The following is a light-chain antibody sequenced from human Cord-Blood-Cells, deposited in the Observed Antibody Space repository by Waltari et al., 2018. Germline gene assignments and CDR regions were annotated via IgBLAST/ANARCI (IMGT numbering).Light chain of an antibody. CDR1: QSISSY. CDR3: QQSYSTPRT. J-gene: IGKJ1*01. Sequence: DIQMTQPPSSLSSSVGDIVTITFLASQSISSYLNWYQQKPGKAPKLLIYAASRLQSGVPSRFSGSGSGTDFTLTISSLQPEDFATYYCQQSYSTPRTFGQGTRVEIK. CDR2: AAS. V-gene: IGKV1-39*01.